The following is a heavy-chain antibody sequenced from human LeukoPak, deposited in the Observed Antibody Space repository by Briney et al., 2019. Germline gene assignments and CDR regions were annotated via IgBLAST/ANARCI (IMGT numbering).Heavy chain of an antibody. Sequence: GGSLRLSCAASGFNFSAYSVNWVRQAPGKGLEWVSSITRSTSYIYFADSARGRFTISRDNAKNSLYLQMNSLRAEDTAVYYCARDPNPRDGGYWGQGTLVTVSS. CDR1: GFNFSAYS. CDR2: ITRSTSYI. J-gene: IGHJ4*02. CDR3: ARDPNPRDGGY. D-gene: IGHD5-24*01. V-gene: IGHV3-21*01.